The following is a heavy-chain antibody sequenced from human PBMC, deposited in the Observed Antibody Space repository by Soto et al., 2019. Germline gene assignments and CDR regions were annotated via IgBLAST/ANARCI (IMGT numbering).Heavy chain of an antibody. CDR1: GGTFSSYA. J-gene: IGHJ2*01. CDR3: AIALTTLSTDWYFDL. V-gene: IGHV1-69*12. D-gene: IGHD4-17*01. CDR2: IIPIFGTA. Sequence: QVQLVQSGAEVKKPGSSVKVSCKASGGTFSSYAISWVRQAPGQGLEWMGGIIPIFGTANYAQKFQGRVTITADEPRSTAYMELSRLRSEDTAVYYCAIALTTLSTDWYFDLWGRGTLVTVSP.